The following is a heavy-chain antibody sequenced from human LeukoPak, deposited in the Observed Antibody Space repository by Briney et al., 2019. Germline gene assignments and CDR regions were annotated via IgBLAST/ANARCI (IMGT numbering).Heavy chain of an antibody. CDR1: GFTFSNSW. J-gene: IGHJ4*02. CDR3: ARGRPIDY. Sequence: GGSLRLSCAASGFTFSNSWMSWVRQVPGKGLEWVANINQGGSENYYVDSARGRFTISRDNAKNFLYLQMNSLRAEDTAVYYCARGRPIDYRGQGTLVTVSS. CDR2: INQGGSEN. V-gene: IGHV3-7*01.